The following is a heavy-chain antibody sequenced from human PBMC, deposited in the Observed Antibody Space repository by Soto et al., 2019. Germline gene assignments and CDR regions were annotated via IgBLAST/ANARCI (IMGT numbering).Heavy chain of an antibody. CDR3: ARDWTYYYDSSGYGGQWFDP. D-gene: IGHD3-22*01. Sequence: ASVKVSCKASGYTFTSYGISWVRQAPGQGLEWMGWISAYNGNTNYAQKLQGRVTMTTDTSTSTAYMELRSLRSDDTAVYYCARDWTYYYDSSGYGGQWFDPWGQGTLVTVSS. V-gene: IGHV1-18*01. J-gene: IGHJ5*02. CDR1: GYTFTSYG. CDR2: ISAYNGNT.